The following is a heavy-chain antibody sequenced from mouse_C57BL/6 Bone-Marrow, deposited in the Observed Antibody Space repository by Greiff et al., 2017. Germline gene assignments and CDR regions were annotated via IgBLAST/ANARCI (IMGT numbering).Heavy chain of an antibody. CDR3: ARPNWDAFFDY. V-gene: IGHV1-82*01. J-gene: IGHJ2*01. D-gene: IGHD4-1*01. CDR1: GYAFSSSW. CDR2: IYPGDGDT. Sequence: VQLQQSGPELVKPGASVKISCKASGYAFSSSWMNWVKQRPGKGLEWIGRIYPGDGDTNYNGKFKGKATLTADKSSSTAYMQLSSLTSEDSAVYFCARPNWDAFFDYWGQGTTLTVSS.